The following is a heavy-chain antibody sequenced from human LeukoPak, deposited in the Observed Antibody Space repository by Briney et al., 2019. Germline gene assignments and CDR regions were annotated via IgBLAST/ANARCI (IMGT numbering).Heavy chain of an antibody. D-gene: IGHD6-19*01. CDR1: GGSISSYY. CDR2: IYYSGST. J-gene: IGHJ3*02. CDR3: ARVWRSSGWYGAFDI. V-gene: IGHV4-59*01. Sequence: SETLSLTCTVSGGSISSYYWRWLPQPPGKGLEWIGYIYYSGSTNAHPSLRSRVTISVDTSKTQFSLKLSSVAAADTAVYYCARVWRSSGWYGAFDIWGQGTMVTVSS.